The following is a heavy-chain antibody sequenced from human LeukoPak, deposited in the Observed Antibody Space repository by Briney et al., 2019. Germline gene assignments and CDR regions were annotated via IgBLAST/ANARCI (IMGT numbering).Heavy chain of an antibody. CDR1: GGSISSSGYY. V-gene: IGHV4-39*07. D-gene: IGHD2-8*01. CDR2: INHSGST. J-gene: IGHJ5*02. Sequence: SETLSLTCTVSGGSISSSGYYWSWIRQPPGKGLEWIGEINHSGSTNYNPSLKSRVTISVDTSKNQFSLKLSSVTAADTAVYYCARTNEDIVLMVYAKKNWFDPWGQGTLVTVSS. CDR3: ARTNEDIVLMVYAKKNWFDP.